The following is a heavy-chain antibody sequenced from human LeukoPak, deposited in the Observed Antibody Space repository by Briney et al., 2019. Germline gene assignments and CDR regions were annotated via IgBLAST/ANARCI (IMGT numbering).Heavy chain of an antibody. V-gene: IGHV3-23*01. CDR2: ISGSGGST. D-gene: IGHD1-26*01. CDR3: ARDGGGSYIIDY. J-gene: IGHJ4*02. CDR1: GFPLSNYA. Sequence: GGSLRPSCAASGFPLSNYAMTWVRQAPGKGLEWVSVISGSGGSTYYADSVKGRFTISRDNTKNTMYLQMNGLRAEDTAVYYCARDGGGSYIIDYWGQGTLVTVSS.